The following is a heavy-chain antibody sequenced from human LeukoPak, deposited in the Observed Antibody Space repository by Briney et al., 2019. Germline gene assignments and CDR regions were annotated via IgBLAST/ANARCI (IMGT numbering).Heavy chain of an antibody. CDR3: ARDRDYGGNSGVDAFDI. V-gene: IGHV3-21*01. J-gene: IGHJ3*02. CDR2: ISSSSSYI. CDR1: GFTFSSYS. D-gene: IGHD4-23*01. Sequence: GGSLRLSCAASGFTFSSYSMNWVRQAPGKGLEWVSSISSSSSYIYYADSVKGRFTISRDNAKNSLYLQMNSLRAEDTAVYYCARDRDYGGNSGVDAFDIWGQGTMVTVSS.